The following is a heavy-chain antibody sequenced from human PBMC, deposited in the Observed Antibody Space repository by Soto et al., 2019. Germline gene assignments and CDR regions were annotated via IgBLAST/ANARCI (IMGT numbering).Heavy chain of an antibody. V-gene: IGHV2-5*02. Sequence: QITLKESGPTLVKPTQTLTLTCTFSGFSLSTSGVGVGWIRQPPGKALEWLAVIYWDDEKRYSPSLNTRLTSTKDTSKNQVVLTMTNMDPVDTATYFCAHRPPGGAFDIWGQGTMVTVSS. CDR1: GFSLSTSGVG. J-gene: IGHJ3*02. CDR3: AHRPPGGAFDI. CDR2: IYWDDEK.